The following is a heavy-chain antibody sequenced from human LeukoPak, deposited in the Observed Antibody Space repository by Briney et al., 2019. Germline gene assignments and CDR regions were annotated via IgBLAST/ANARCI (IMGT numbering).Heavy chain of an antibody. J-gene: IGHJ4*02. CDR3: ARWDTAIGN. CDR2: ISAYNGNT. Sequence: GASVKVSCKSSGYSFTSYGISWVRQAPGQGLEWLAWISAYNGNTNYAQKFQGRVTMTTDTYTSKAHMELRSLRTDDTAVYYCARWDTAIGNWGQGTLVTVSS. V-gene: IGHV1-18*01. D-gene: IGHD5-18*01. CDR1: GYSFTSYG.